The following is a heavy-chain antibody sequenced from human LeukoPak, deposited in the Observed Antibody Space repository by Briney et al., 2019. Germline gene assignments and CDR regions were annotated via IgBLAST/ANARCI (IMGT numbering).Heavy chain of an antibody. V-gene: IGHV3-74*03. CDR3: ARIRESLGLGAFDI. J-gene: IGHJ3*02. Sequence: GGSLRLSCAASGFSFSNYWMCWVRQAPGKGLVCVSRINCDGSTTTYADSVKGRFTISRDNAKNTLYLQMNSLKAEDSALYYCARIRESLGLGAFDIWGQGTMVTVSS. CDR2: INCDGSTT. D-gene: IGHD7-27*01. CDR1: GFSFSNYW.